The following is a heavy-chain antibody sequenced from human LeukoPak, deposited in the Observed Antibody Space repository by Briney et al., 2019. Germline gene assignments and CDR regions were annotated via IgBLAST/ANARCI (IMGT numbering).Heavy chain of an antibody. J-gene: IGHJ4*01. Sequence: GGAPRISSVTPGFTFIKSVMSWVRPAPREGVEWVSTLSGSGITTYYADSVKGWFTISRDNSKNTLYLQMDSLRAEDTAVYYCAKGIYSSGWSYFDYWGHGTLVTVSS. CDR2: LSGSGITT. D-gene: IGHD6-19*01. CDR3: AKGIYSSGWSYFDY. CDR1: GFTFIKSV. V-gene: IGHV3-23*01.